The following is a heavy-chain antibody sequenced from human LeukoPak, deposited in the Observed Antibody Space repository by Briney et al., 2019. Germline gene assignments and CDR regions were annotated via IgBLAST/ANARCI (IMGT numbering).Heavy chain of an antibody. Sequence: PGGSLRLSCAASGFTFSSYAMSWVRQAPGKGLEWVSGISASGGGTYYADSVKGRFTISRDNSKYTLYLQLNTLRAEDTAIYYCAKGDYYDSSDLDYWGQGTLVTVSS. V-gene: IGHV3-23*01. CDR3: AKGDYYDSSDLDY. CDR2: ISASGGGT. CDR1: GFTFSSYA. J-gene: IGHJ4*02. D-gene: IGHD3-22*01.